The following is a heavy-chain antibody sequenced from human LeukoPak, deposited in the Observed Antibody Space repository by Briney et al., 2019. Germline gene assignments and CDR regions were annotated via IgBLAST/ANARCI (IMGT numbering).Heavy chain of an antibody. D-gene: IGHD3-3*01. V-gene: IGHV1-46*01. Sequence: ASVTVSCKASGYTFTSYYMHWLRQAPGQGLEWMGIINPSGGSTSYAQKFQGRVTMTRDMSTSTVYMELSSLRSEDTAVYYCAREGFLEWSNFDYWGQGTLVTVSS. CDR3: AREGFLEWSNFDY. CDR2: INPSGGST. CDR1: GYTFTSYY. J-gene: IGHJ4*02.